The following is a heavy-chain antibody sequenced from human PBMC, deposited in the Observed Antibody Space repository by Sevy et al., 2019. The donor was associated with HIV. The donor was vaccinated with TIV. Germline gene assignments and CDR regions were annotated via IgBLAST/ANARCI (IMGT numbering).Heavy chain of an antibody. CDR2: ISDSGGYT. V-gene: IGHV3-23*01. J-gene: IGHJ4*02. CDR3: ANRAGPIFDN. Sequence: GGSLRLSCVVSGFTFSNYYMSWVRQAPGKGLEWVLVISDSGGYTSYTDAVKGRFTISRDNSKNTLYLQMNSLSVEDTAIYYCANRAGPIFDNWGQGTLVTVSS. CDR1: GFTFSNYY. D-gene: IGHD6-19*01.